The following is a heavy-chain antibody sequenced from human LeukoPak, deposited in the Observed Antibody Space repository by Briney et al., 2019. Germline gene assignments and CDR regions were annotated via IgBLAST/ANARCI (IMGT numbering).Heavy chain of an antibody. CDR1: GGPIGGSYY. CDR3: ARIIYYYETGGFRDYFDS. CDR2: IYSSGTA. V-gene: IGHV4-61*02. Sequence: SQTLSLTCTVSGGPIGGSYYWNWIRQPAGKGLEWIGRIYSSGTANYNPSLKSRVTISVDTSKNQFSLKLTSVTAADTAIYYCARIIYYYETGGFRDYFDSWGQGTLVTVSS. D-gene: IGHD3-22*01. J-gene: IGHJ4*02.